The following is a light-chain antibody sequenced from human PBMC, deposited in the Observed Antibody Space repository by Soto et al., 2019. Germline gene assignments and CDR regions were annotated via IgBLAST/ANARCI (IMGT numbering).Light chain of an antibody. CDR3: QAWDSSTVV. J-gene: IGLJ2*01. CDR2: QDN. Sequence: SYELTQPPSVSVSPGQTASITCSGDKLGDKYACWYQQKTGQSPVLVMYQDNKRPSGIPERFSGSNSGNTATLTIRGTQAMDEADYYCQAWDSSTVVFGGGTKVTVL. CDR1: KLGDKY. V-gene: IGLV3-1*01.